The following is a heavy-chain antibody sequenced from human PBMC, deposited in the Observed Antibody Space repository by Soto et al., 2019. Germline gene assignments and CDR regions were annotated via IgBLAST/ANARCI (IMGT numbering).Heavy chain of an antibody. Sequence: QVQLVQSGAEVKKPGSSVKVSCKASGGTFSSYAISWVRQAPGQGLEWMGGIIPIFGTANYAQKFQGRVTITADESTSPAYMELSSLRSEDTAVYYCATDRRDCISTSCYNWFDPWGQGTLVTVSS. CDR2: IIPIFGTA. CDR3: ATDRRDCISTSCYNWFDP. V-gene: IGHV1-69*12. J-gene: IGHJ5*02. CDR1: GGTFSSYA. D-gene: IGHD2-2*01.